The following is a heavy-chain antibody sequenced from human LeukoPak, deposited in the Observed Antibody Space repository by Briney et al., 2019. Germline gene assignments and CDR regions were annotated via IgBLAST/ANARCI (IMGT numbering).Heavy chain of an antibody. CDR2: IKTDGSEK. J-gene: IGHJ5*02. D-gene: IGHD3-9*01. V-gene: IGHV3-7*03. CDR1: GFTFSSYW. CDR3: ARDYTGYFP. Sequence: RPGGSLRLSCEASGFTFSSYWMSWVRQALGKGLEWVANIKTDGSEKYYVDSVKGRFTISRDNAKNSLYLQMNSLRAEDTAVYYCARDYTGYFPWGQGTLVTVSS.